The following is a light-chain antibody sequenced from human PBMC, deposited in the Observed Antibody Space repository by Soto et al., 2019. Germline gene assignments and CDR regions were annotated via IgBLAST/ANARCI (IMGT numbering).Light chain of an antibody. Sequence: QSFLTQPASVSGSPGQSITISFTGTSSDVGGYNYVSWYQQQSGKAPKLMIHEVSNRPSGVSNRFSGSKSGNTASLTISGLQAEDEADYYCSSYTSSRAYVFGIGTKVTVL. CDR3: SSYTSSRAYV. CDR1: SSDVGGYNY. J-gene: IGLJ1*01. V-gene: IGLV2-14*01. CDR2: EVS.